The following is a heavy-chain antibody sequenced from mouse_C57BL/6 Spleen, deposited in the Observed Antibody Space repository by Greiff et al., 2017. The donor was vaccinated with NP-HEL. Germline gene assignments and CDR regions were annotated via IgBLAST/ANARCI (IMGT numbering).Heavy chain of an antibody. CDR2: IHPNSGST. V-gene: IGHV1-64*01. D-gene: IGHD3-2*02. J-gene: IGHJ2*01. CDR1: GYTFTSYW. CDR3: ARWGSSGTFDY. Sequence: QVQLQQPGAELVKPGASVTLSCKASGYTFTSYWMHWVKQRPGQGLEWIGMIHPNSGSTNYNEKFKSKATLTVDKSSSTAYMQLSSLTSEDSAVYYCARWGSSGTFDYWGQGTTLTVSS.